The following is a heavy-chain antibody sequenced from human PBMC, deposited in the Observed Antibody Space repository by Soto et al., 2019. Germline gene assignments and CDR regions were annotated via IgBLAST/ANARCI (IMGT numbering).Heavy chain of an antibody. CDR2: IYSGGST. CDR1: GFTFDDYA. Sequence: PGGSLRLSCAASGFTFDDYAMHWVRQAPGKGLEWVSVIYSGGSTYYADSVKGRFTISRDNSKNTLYLQMNSLRAEDTAVYYCARGLMVRGVPKGDAFDIWGQGTMVTVSS. CDR3: ARGLMVRGVPKGDAFDI. D-gene: IGHD3-10*01. J-gene: IGHJ3*02. V-gene: IGHV3-53*01.